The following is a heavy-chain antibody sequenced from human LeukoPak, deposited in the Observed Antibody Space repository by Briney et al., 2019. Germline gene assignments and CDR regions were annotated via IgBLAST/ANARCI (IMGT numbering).Heavy chain of an antibody. V-gene: IGHV4-59*01. D-gene: IGHD3-3*01. CDR2: IYYSGST. J-gene: IGHJ5*02. CDR1: GGSISSYY. CDR3: ARDYDFWSGPKTGFDP. Sequence: SETLSLTCTVSGGSISSYYWSWIRQPPGKGLEWIGYIYYSGSTHYNASLKSRVTISVDTSRNQFSLKLSSVTAADTAVYYCARDYDFWSGPKTGFDPWGQGTLVTVSS.